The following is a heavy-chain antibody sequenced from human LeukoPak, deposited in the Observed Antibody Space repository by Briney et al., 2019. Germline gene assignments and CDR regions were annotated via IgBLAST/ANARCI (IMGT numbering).Heavy chain of an antibody. D-gene: IGHD3-10*01. CDR1: GFTFSSHA. CDR2: ISGSGGST. Sequence: PGGSLRLSCAASGFTFSSHASSWLRQAPGKGLEWVSTISGSGGSTYYADSVKGRFTISRDNSKNTLYVQMSSLRADDTAVYYCAKGYYYGSGSYSTFDYWGQGTLITVSS. V-gene: IGHV3-23*01. CDR3: AKGYYYGSGSYSTFDY. J-gene: IGHJ4*02.